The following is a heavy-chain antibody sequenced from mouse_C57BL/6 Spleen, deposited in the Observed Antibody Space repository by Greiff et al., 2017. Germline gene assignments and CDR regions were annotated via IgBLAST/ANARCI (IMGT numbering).Heavy chain of an antibody. J-gene: IGHJ1*03. D-gene: IGHD2-1*01. V-gene: IGHV2-5*01. CDR1: GFSLTSYG. Sequence: VQLVESGPGLVQPSQSLSITCTVSGFSLTSYGVHWVRQSPGKGLEWLGVIWRGGSTDYNAALMSRLSITKDNSKSQVFFKMNSLQADDTAIYYCAKNNGNYSWYFDVWGTGTTVTVSS. CDR3: AKNNGNYSWYFDV. CDR2: IWRGGST.